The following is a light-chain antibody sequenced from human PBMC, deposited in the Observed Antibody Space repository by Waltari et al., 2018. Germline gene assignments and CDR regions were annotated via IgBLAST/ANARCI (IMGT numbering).Light chain of an antibody. Sequence: DIQMTQSPSSLSASVGDRVTITCRASQSISRYLNWYQQKPGKAPKLLIYTAVNLQSGVPSRFSGSRSGTDFTLTISSLQPEDFATYYCQQTYSTLMYTFGQGTKLEI. CDR2: TAV. V-gene: IGKV1-39*01. CDR3: QQTYSTLMYT. CDR1: QSISRY. J-gene: IGKJ2*01.